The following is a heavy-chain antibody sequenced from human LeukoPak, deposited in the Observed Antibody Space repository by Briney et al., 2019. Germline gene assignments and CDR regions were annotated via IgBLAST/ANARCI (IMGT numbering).Heavy chain of an antibody. CDR1: GGSISSYY. V-gene: IGHV4-59*01. CDR2: IYYSGST. CDR3: ARDRYYYYMDV. Sequence: KASETLSLTCTVSGGSISSYYWSLIRQPPGKGLEWIGYIYYSGSTNYNPSLKSRVTISVDTSKNQFSLKLSSVTAADTAVYYCARDRYYYYMDVWGKGTTVTVSS. J-gene: IGHJ6*03.